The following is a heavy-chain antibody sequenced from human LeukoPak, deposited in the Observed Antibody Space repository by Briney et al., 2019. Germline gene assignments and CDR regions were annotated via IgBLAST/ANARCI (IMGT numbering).Heavy chain of an antibody. D-gene: IGHD1/OR15-1a*01. CDR3: ATGGRSGVALEQ. J-gene: IGHJ4*02. CDR1: GFIASSNY. Sequence: GGSLRLSCVVSGFIASSNYMTWVRQAPGKGLEWISLIYSGGSTYYADSVMGRFTISRNNSKTTLFLQMNSLKAEDTAVYYCATGGRSGVALEQWGQGTLVTVSS. V-gene: IGHV3-53*01. CDR2: IYSGGST.